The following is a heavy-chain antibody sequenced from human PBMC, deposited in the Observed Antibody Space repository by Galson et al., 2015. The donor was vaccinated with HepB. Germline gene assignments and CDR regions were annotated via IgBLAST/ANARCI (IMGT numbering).Heavy chain of an antibody. CDR2: IWYDGSNK. J-gene: IGHJ6*02. CDR3: ARGSDYGVYYYYGMDV. D-gene: IGHD4-17*01. V-gene: IGHV3-33*01. Sequence: SLRLSCAASGFTFSSYGMHWVRQAPGKGLEWVAVIWYDGSNKYYADSVKGRFTISRDNSKNTLYLQMNSLRAEDTAVYYCARGSDYGVYYYYGMDVWGQGTTVTVSS. CDR1: GFTFSSYG.